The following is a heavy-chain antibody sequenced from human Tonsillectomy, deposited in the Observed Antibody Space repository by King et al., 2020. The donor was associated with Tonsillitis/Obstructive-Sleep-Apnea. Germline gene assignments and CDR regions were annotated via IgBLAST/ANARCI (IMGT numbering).Heavy chain of an antibody. V-gene: IGHV3-7*01. CDR2: IKQDGSET. CDR1: GFAFSRYW. J-gene: IGHJ3*02. Sequence: VQLVESGGGLVQPGGSLRLSCTASGFAFSRYWMSWVRQAPGKGPEWVANIKQDGSETYYVDPVKGRFTISRDNAKNSLYLQMNSLRVEETAVYYCARGGTRDAYDIWGQGTMVTVSP. CDR3: ARGGTRDAYDI.